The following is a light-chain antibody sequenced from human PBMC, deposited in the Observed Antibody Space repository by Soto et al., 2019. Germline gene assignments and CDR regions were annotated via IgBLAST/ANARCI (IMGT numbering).Light chain of an antibody. J-gene: IGKJ2*03. CDR3: QQFGSSPRYS. CDR1: QSVSSTY. CDR2: GAS. Sequence: EIVLTQSPGTLSLSPGEGATLSCRASQSVSSTYLAWYQHKPGQAPRLLIYGASNRATGIPDRFSGSGSGTDFILTISRLEPEDFAVYYCQQFGSSPRYSFGPGTKLEIK. V-gene: IGKV3-20*01.